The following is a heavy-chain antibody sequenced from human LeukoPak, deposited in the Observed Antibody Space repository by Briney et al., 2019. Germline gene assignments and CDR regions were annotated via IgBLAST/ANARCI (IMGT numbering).Heavy chain of an antibody. J-gene: IGHJ4*02. CDR3: ARGARGSGTASDY. CDR2: INSDGSST. CDR1: GFTFSSYW. Sequence: GGSLRLSCAASGFTFSSYWMHWVRQAPGKGLVWISRINSDGSSTNYADSVKGRFTISRDNAKNTLHLQMNSLRAEDTAVYYCARGARGSGTASDYWGQGTLVTVSS. D-gene: IGHD3-10*01. V-gene: IGHV3-74*01.